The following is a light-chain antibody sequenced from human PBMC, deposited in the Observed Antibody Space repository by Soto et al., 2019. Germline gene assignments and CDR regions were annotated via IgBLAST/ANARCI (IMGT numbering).Light chain of an antibody. V-gene: IGKV3-20*01. CDR2: GAS. J-gene: IGKJ3*01. Sequence: DIVLTQSPGTLSLSPGERATLSCRASQSVSSSYLAWYQQKPGKAPRLLIDGASSRATGIPDRFSGSGSVTDFTLTISRLEPEDFAVYYCQQYGSSLFTFGPGTKVDIK. CDR3: QQYGSSLFT. CDR1: QSVSSSY.